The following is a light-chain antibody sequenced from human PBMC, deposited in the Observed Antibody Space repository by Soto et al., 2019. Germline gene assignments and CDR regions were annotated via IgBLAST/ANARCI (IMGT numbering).Light chain of an antibody. CDR1: SSDVGGYNY. CDR2: EVS. Sequence: QSVLTQPPSASGSPGQSVTISCTGTSSDVGGYNYVSWYQQHPGKAPKLMIYEVSKRPSGVPDRFSGSKSGNTASLTVSGLQAEDEADYYCSSYAGRNTYVFGTGNKVTVL. CDR3: SSYAGRNTYV. J-gene: IGLJ1*01. V-gene: IGLV2-8*01.